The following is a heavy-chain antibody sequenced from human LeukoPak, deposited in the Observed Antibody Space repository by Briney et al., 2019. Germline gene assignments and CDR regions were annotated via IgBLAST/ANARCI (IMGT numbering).Heavy chain of an antibody. V-gene: IGHV1-2*02. CDR1: GYTFTGYY. CDR3: ASVPLRAGYCTNGVCSPYFDY. J-gene: IGHJ4*02. D-gene: IGHD2-8*01. CDR2: INPNSGGT. Sequence: ASVKVSCKASGYTFTGYYMHWVRQAPGQGLEWMGWINPNSGGTNYAQKFQGRVTMTRDTSISTAYMELSRLRSDDTAVYYCASVPLRAGYCTNGVCSPYFDYWGQGTLVTVSS.